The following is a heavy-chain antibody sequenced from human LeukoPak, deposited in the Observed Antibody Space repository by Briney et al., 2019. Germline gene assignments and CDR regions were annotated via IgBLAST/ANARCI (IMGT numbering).Heavy chain of an antibody. V-gene: IGHV4-39*07. J-gene: IGHJ4*02. CDR3: ASAQGVVITNFDY. D-gene: IGHD3-22*01. Sequence: PSETLSLTCTVSGGSISSSSYYWGWIRQPPGKGLEWIGSIYYSGSTYYNPSLKSRVTISVDTSKNQFSLKLSSVTAADTAVYYCASAQGVVITNFDYWGQGTLVTVSS. CDR2: IYYSGST. CDR1: GGSISSSSYY.